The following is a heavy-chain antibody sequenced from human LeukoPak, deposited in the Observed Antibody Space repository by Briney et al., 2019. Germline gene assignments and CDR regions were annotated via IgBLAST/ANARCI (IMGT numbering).Heavy chain of an antibody. J-gene: IGHJ3*02. Sequence: GESLKISCKGSGYSLTSYWIGWVRQMPGKGLEWMGIIYPGDSDTRYSPSFQGQVTISADKSISTAYLQWSSLKASDTAMYYCARHRGDYRDAFDIWGQGTMVTVSS. V-gene: IGHV5-51*01. CDR1: GYSLTSYW. CDR2: IYPGDSDT. CDR3: ARHRGDYRDAFDI. D-gene: IGHD4-11*01.